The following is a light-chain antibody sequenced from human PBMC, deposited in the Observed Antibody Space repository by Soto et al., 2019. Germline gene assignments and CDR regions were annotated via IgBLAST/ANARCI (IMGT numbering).Light chain of an antibody. CDR2: GAS. V-gene: IGKV3-15*01. CDR1: QSVNSN. CDR3: QQYDTWPPVT. Sequence: EIVMTQSPSTLSVSPWERCRLSFRASQSVNSNLAWYQQKPGQAPRLLIYGASTRAAGIPARFSGSGSGTEFTLTISSLQSEDLAVYYCQQYDTWPPVTFGQGTKVDI. J-gene: IGKJ1*01.